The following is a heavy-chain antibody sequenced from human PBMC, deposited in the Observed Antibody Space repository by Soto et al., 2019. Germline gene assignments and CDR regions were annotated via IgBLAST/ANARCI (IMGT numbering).Heavy chain of an antibody. J-gene: IGHJ6*03. CDR1: GYTFTSYG. D-gene: IGHD2-15*01. Sequence: QVQLVQSGAEVKKPGASVKVSCKASGYTFTSYGISWVRQAPGQGLEWMGWISAYNGNTNYAQKLQGRVTMTTDTSTSTAYMELRSLRSDDTAVYCCARLVVGAATRVYYYYYMDVWGKGTTVTVSS. V-gene: IGHV1-18*01. CDR2: ISAYNGNT. CDR3: ARLVVGAATRVYYYYYMDV.